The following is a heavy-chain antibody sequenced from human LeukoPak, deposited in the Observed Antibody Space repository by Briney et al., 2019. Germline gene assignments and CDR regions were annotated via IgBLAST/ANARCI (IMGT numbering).Heavy chain of an antibody. CDR3: ARPPRDLVSAAPFLF. CDR2: VFPHSGDT. J-gene: IGHJ1*01. V-gene: IGHV1-2*02. CDR1: GYTFTDYY. D-gene: IGHD5/OR15-5a*01. Sequence: GASVKVSCKASGYTFTDYYIHWVRQAPGEGLEWVGWVFPHSGDTYYAQRFHGRVAMTTDTSINTAYMEVYRLKSDDTGVYFCARPPRDLVSAAPFLFWGQGTLVTVSS.